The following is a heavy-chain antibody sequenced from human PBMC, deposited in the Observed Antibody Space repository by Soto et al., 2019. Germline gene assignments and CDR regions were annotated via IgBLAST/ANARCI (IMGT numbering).Heavy chain of an antibody. CDR2: IVVGSGNT. D-gene: IGHD2-15*01. V-gene: IGHV1-58*01. CDR1: GFSFTSSA. CDR3: AADSIGYCSGGSCYYYYGMDV. Sequence: GXSVKVSCKASGFSFTSSAVQWVRQARGQRLEWIGWIVVGSGNTNYAQKFQERVTITRDMSTSTAYMELSSLRSEDTAVYYCAADSIGYCSGGSCYYYYGMDVWGQGTTVTAP. J-gene: IGHJ6*02.